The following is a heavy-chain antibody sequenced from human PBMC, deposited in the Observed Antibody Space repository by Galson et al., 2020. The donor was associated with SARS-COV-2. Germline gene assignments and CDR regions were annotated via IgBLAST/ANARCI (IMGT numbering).Heavy chain of an antibody. CDR3: ARRFLGAVAGTLDAFDI. CDR1: GFPLSTSGMC. CDR2: IDWDDDK. J-gene: IGHJ3*02. V-gene: IGHV2-70*01. D-gene: IGHD6-19*01. Sequence: SGPTLVKPTQTLTLTCTFSGFPLSTSGMCVSWIRQPPGKALEWLALIDWDDDKYYSTSLKTRLTISKDTSKNQVVLTMTNMDPVDTATYYCARRFLGAVAGTLDAFDIWGQGTMVTVSS.